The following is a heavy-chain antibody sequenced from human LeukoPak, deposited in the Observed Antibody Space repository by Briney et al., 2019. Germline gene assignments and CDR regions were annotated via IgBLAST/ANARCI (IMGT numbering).Heavy chain of an antibody. CDR3: AKKGVALTSTGSYFDY. Sequence: GGSLRLSCAASGFNFDDYTMHWVRQPPGKGLEWVSLISWDGSTTYYADSVKGRFTISRDNSKDSLYLQMNSLRTEDTAFYYCAKKGVALTSTGSYFDYWGQATLVTVSS. CDR1: GFNFDDYT. D-gene: IGHD6-19*01. J-gene: IGHJ4*02. V-gene: IGHV3-43*01. CDR2: ISWDGSTT.